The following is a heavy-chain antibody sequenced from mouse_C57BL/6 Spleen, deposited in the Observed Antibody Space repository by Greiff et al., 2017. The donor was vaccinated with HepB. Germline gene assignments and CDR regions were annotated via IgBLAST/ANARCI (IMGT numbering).Heavy chain of an antibody. J-gene: IGHJ3*01. D-gene: IGHD2-3*01. CDR1: GYTFTSYG. CDR3: ARFPYDGYYWFAY. CDR2: IYPRSGNT. V-gene: IGHV1-81*01. Sequence: QVQLQQSGAELARPGASVKLSCKASGYTFTSYGISWVKQRTGQGLEWIGEIYPRSGNTYYNEKFKGKATLTADKSSSTAYMELRSLTSEDSAVYFCARFPYDGYYWFAYWGQGTLVTVSA.